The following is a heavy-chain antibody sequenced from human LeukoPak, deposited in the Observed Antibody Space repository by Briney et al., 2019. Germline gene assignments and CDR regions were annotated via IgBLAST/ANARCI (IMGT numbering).Heavy chain of an antibody. D-gene: IGHD1-26*01. CDR1: GGSISSYY. V-gene: IGHV4-59*08. CDR2: IYYSGST. CDR3: ARHEGSLDAFDI. Sequence: SETLSLTCTVSGGSISSYYWSWIRQPPGRGLEWIGYIYYSGSTNYNPSLKSRVTISVDTSKNQFSLKLSSVTAADTAVYYCARHEGSLDAFDIWGQGTMVTVSS. J-gene: IGHJ3*02.